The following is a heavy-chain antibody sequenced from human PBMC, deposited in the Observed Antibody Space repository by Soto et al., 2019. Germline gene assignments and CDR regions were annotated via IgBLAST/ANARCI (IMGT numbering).Heavy chain of an antibody. CDR1: GFTFSDYY. CDR3: AKFRGYSGFDYFDY. Sequence: PGGSLRLSCAASGFTFSDYYMTWVRQAPGKGLEWVSPITGTGGSTYYADSVKGRFTISRDNSKNTLYLQMNSLRVEDTAVYYCAKFRGYSGFDYFDYWGQGTLVTVSS. J-gene: IGHJ4*02. V-gene: IGHV3-23*01. CDR2: ITGTGGST. D-gene: IGHD5-12*01.